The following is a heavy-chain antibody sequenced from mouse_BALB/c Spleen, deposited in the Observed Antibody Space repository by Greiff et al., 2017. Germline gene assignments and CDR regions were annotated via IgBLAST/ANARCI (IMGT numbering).Heavy chain of an antibody. J-gene: IGHJ4*01. D-gene: IGHD1-2*01. CDR2: IYPGNSDT. Sequence: VHVKQSGTVLARPGASVKMSCKASGYTFTSYWMHWVKQRPGQGLEWIGAIYPGNSDTSYNQKFKGKAKLTAVTSTSTAYMELSSLTNEDSAVYYCTRIITTATAMDYWGQGTSVTVSS. V-gene: IGHV1-5*01. CDR1: GYTFTSYW. CDR3: TRIITTATAMDY.